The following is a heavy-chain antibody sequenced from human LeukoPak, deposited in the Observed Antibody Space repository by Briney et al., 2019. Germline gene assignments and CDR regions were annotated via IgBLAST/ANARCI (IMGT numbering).Heavy chain of an antibody. CDR1: GGTFSSYA. Sequence: SVKVSCKASGGTFSSYAISWGRQAPGQGLEWMGGIIPIFGTANYAQKFQGRVTITADESTSTAYMELSSLRSEDTAVYYCARAPYDRPEVCDYWGQGTLVTVSS. CDR3: ARAPYDRPEVCDY. D-gene: IGHD3-22*01. J-gene: IGHJ4*02. V-gene: IGHV1-69*01. CDR2: IIPIFGTA.